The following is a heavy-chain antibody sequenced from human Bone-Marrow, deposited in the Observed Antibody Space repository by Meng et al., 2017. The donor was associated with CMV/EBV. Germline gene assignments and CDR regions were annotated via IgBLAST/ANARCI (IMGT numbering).Heavy chain of an antibody. Sequence: GESLKISCAASGFTFSSYGMHWVRQAPGKGLEWVAFIRYDGSNKYYADSVKGRFTISRDNSKNTLYPQMNSLRAEDTAVYYCAKGPYDILTGYLDYWGQGTLVTVSS. CDR1: GFTFSSYG. CDR2: IRYDGSNK. J-gene: IGHJ4*02. V-gene: IGHV3-30*02. CDR3: AKGPYDILTGYLDY. D-gene: IGHD3-9*01.